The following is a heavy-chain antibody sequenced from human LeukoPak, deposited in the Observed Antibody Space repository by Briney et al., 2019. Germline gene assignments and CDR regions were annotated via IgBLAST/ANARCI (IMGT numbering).Heavy chain of an antibody. J-gene: IGHJ1*01. V-gene: IGHV1-18*01. Sequence: GASVKVSCKASGYTFTSYGISWVRQAPAQGLEWMGWISVYNGNTNYAQKFQDRVTMTTDTSTTTAYMELRSLRSDDTAVYYCARHQWAKGYCSGGSCYLLFQHWGQGTLVTVSS. D-gene: IGHD2-15*01. CDR1: GYTFTSYG. CDR2: ISVYNGNT. CDR3: ARHQWAKGYCSGGSCYLLFQH.